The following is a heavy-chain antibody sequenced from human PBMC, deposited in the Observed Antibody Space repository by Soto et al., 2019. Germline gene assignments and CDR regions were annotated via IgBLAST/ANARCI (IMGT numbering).Heavy chain of an antibody. CDR2: IYYSGST. CDR3: ARVRVNWNFYY. V-gene: IGHV4-59*01. Sequence: SETLSLTCTVSGGSISSYYWSWIRQPPGKGLEWIGYIYYSGSTNYNPSLKSRVTISVDTSKNQFSLKLSSVTAADTAVYYCARVRVNWNFYYWGQGTLVTVSS. D-gene: IGHD1-20*01. CDR1: GGSISSYY. J-gene: IGHJ4*02.